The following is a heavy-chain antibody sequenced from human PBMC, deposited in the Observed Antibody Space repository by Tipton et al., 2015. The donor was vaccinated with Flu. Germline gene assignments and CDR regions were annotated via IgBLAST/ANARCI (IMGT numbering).Heavy chain of an antibody. V-gene: IGHV4-61*02. J-gene: IGHJ4*02. D-gene: IGHD3-22*01. CDR3: ARERLGEYNSSGYPDS. CDR2: IYAAGDT. CDR1: GGSVRSGSYY. Sequence: LRLSYTVSGGSVRSGSYYWTWIRQPAGKGLEWIGRIYAAGDTKYNPSLKSRVTISLDTSKNQFSLRLNSVTAADTAVYYCARERLGEYNSSGYPDSWGQGGLVTVSS.